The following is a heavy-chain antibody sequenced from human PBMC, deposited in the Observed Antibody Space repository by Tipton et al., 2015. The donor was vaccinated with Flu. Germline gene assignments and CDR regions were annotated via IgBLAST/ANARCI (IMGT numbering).Heavy chain of an antibody. V-gene: IGHV4-4*07. CDR3: ARGLRGGTAAGGYENWFDL. J-gene: IGHJ5*02. CDR2: IYSTGEV. D-gene: IGHD6-13*01. CDR1: GGSINNYF. Sequence: TLSLTCTVSGGSINNYFWTWMRQSAGKGLEWIGRIYSTGEVGYNPSLKSRVTMSVDTSKNQFSLELRSVTAAYTAVYFCARGLRGGTAAGGYENWFDLWGQGSLVTVSS.